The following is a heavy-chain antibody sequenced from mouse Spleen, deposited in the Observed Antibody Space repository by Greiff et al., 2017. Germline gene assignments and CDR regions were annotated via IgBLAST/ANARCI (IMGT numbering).Heavy chain of an antibody. V-gene: IGHV5-6*02. Sequence: EVKLVESGGDLVKPGGSLKLSCAASGFTFSSYGMSWVRQTPDKRLEWVATISSGGSYTYYPDSVKGRCTISRDNAKNTLYLQMSSLKSEDTAMYYCASRGYGNSLYYFDYWGQGTTLTVSS. CDR1: GFTFSSYG. CDR2: ISSGGSYT. J-gene: IGHJ2*01. CDR3: ASRGYGNSLYYFDY. D-gene: IGHD2-1*01.